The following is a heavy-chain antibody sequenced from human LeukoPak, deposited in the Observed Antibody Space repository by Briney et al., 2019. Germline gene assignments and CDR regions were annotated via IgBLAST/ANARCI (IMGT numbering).Heavy chain of an antibody. CDR1: GYTFTSYD. D-gene: IGHD2-2*01. CDR2: MNPNSGNT. CDR3: ARLYQTSARYYYGMDV. Sequence: ASVKVSCKASGYTFTSYDINWVRQATGQGLEWMGWMNPNSGNTGYAQKFQGRVTMTRNTSISTAYMELSSLRSEDTAVYYCARLYQTSARYYYGMDVWGQGTTVTASS. J-gene: IGHJ6*02. V-gene: IGHV1-8*01.